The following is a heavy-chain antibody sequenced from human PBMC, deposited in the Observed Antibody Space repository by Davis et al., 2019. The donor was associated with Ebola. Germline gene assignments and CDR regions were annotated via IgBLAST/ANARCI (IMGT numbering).Heavy chain of an antibody. CDR3: AKGNWNFPY. V-gene: IGHV3-48*02. J-gene: IGHJ4*02. CDR1: GFTFSNYW. CDR2: ISSSSFAI. D-gene: IGHD1-7*01. Sequence: GESLKISCAASGFTFSNYWMSWVRQAPGKGLEWVAYISSSSFAIYYADSVKGRFTISRDNAKDSLFLQMNSLRDDDTAVYYCAKGNWNFPYWGQGTLVTVSS.